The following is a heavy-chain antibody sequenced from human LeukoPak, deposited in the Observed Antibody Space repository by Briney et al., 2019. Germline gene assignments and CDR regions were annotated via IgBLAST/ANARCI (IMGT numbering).Heavy chain of an antibody. CDR2: INHSGST. CDR3: ARRTMYDDSSDYYAIDN. D-gene: IGHD3-22*01. V-gene: IGHV4-34*01. CDR1: GGXFIGYY. Sequence: SETLSLTCAVYGGXFIGYYWSWIGQPPGKGLQWIGDINHSGSTNYNPSVKSRVTMSVATSKKWFSLRMSSVTAADTAVYYCARRTMYDDSSDYYAIDNWGQGTLVTVSS. J-gene: IGHJ4*02.